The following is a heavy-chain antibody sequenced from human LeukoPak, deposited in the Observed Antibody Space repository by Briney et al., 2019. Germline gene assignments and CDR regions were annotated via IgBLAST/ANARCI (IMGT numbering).Heavy chain of an antibody. CDR3: AKDLYYDILTGSQGFDI. D-gene: IGHD3-9*01. J-gene: IGHJ3*02. CDR1: GFIFSSYE. V-gene: IGHV3-48*03. CDR2: ISYSGNSI. Sequence: GGSLRLSCAASGFIFSSYEMNWVRQAPGKGLEWVAFISYSGNSIYYADSVKGRFTISRDNAKNSLYLQMRSLGVEDTAVYYCAKDLYYDILTGSQGFDIWGQGTMVTVSS.